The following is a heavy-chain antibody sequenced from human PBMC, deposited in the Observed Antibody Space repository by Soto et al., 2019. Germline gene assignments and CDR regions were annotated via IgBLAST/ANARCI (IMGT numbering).Heavy chain of an antibody. Sequence: GGSQSLSSAASGVHFSSYSMNWVRQAPGKGMEWVSYISSSSSSIYYADSVKGRFTISRDNSKNTLYLQMNSLRAEDTALYYCAKDQGTMIVNWIDYWGQGTLVTVSS. V-gene: IGHV3-48*01. D-gene: IGHD3-22*01. CDR1: GVHFSSYS. J-gene: IGHJ4*02. CDR3: AKDQGTMIVNWIDY. CDR2: ISSSSSSI.